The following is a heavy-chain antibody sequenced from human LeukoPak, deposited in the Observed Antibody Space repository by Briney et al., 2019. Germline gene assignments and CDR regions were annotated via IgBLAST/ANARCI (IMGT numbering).Heavy chain of an antibody. CDR1: GGSISSYY. D-gene: IGHD5-18*01. CDR3: ARLTAYYYMDV. CDR2: IYYSGST. J-gene: IGHJ6*03. Sequence: PSETESLTCTVSGGSISSYYWSWVRQPPGKGLEWIGYIYYSGSTNYNPSLKSRVTISVDTSKNQFSLKLSSVTAADTAVYYCARLTAYYYMDVWGKGTTVTVSS. V-gene: IGHV4-59*01.